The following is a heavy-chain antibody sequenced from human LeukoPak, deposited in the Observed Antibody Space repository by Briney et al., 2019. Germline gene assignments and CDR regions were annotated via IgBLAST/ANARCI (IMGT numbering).Heavy chain of an antibody. CDR1: GFTFNSYA. CDR2: ISGSGGST. Sequence: GGSLRLSCAASGFTFNSYARSWVRQAPGKGLEWVSAISGSGGSTHYADSVKGRFTFSRDSSKNTLYLQMNSLRAQDTAVYYCAKAAYYDFWSGYQITRTYFVCWGQGTLVTVSS. V-gene: IGHV3-23*01. J-gene: IGHJ4*02. CDR3: AKAAYYDFWSGYQITRTYFVC. D-gene: IGHD3-3*01.